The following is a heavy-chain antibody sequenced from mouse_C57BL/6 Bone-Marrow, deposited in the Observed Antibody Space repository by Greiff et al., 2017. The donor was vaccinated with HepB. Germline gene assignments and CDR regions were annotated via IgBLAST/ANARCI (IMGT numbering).Heavy chain of an antibody. CDR1: GYTFTDYY. CDR3: ARSEGSNDYFDY. V-gene: IGHV1-19*01. CDR2: INPYNGGT. D-gene: IGHD2-5*01. Sequence: VQLQQSGPVLVKPGASVKMSCKASGYTFTDYYMNWVKQSHGKSLEWIGVINPYNGGTSYNQKFKGKATLTVDKSSSTAYMELNSLTSEDSAVYYCARSEGSNDYFDYWGQGTTLTVSS. J-gene: IGHJ2*01.